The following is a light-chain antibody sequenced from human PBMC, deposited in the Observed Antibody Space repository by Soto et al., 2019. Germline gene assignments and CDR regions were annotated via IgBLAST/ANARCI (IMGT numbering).Light chain of an antibody. CDR1: QSVSSN. J-gene: IGKJ2*01. Sequence: EIVMTQSPATLSVSPGERATLSCRASQSVSSNLALYQQKPGQAPRLLIYGASTRATGIPARFSGSGSGTEFTLTISSLQSEDFAVYYCQQYNNSPPYTFGQGTKLEIK. V-gene: IGKV3-15*01. CDR2: GAS. CDR3: QQYNNSPPYT.